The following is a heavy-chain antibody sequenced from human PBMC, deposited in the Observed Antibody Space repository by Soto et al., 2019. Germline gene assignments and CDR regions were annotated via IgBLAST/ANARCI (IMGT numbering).Heavy chain of an antibody. CDR2: IYYSGST. Sequence: QVQLQESGPGLVKPSQTLSLTCTVSGGSISSGGYYWSWIRQHPGEGLEWIGYIYYSGSTYYNPSLKSRVTXSXHTTKNQFSLKLSSVTAADTAVYYCASTPPNGAPGYWGQGTLVTVSS. V-gene: IGHV4-31*03. CDR1: GGSISSGGYY. J-gene: IGHJ4*02. CDR3: ASTPPNGAPGY. D-gene: IGHD2-8*01.